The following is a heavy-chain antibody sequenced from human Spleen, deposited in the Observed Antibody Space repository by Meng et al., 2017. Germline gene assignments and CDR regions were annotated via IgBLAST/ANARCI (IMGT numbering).Heavy chain of an antibody. D-gene: IGHD6-19*01. CDR1: GFTFSSYT. V-gene: IGHV3-21*01. J-gene: IGHJ4*02. CDR3: APGYSNGWRFDY. Sequence: GGSLRLSCAASGFTFSSYTINWVRQAPGKGLEWVSSISSSSRYIIYADSVKGRFTISRDNAKNLLYLQMNSLRVEDTAVYYCAPGYSNGWRFDYWGQGTLVTVSS. CDR2: ISSSSRYI.